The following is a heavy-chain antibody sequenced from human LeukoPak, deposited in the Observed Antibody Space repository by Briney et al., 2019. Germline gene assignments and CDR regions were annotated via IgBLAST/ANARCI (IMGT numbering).Heavy chain of an antibody. CDR3: ARSPTMVRGVIITSFRPRFDP. V-gene: IGHV1-8*01. Sequence: ASVKVSCKASGYTFTSYDINWVRQATGQGLEWMGWMNPNSGNTGYAQKFQGRVTMTRNTSISTAYMELSSLRSEDTAVYYCARSPTMVRGVIITSFRPRFDPWGQGTLVTVSS. CDR1: GYTFTSYD. CDR2: MNPNSGNT. J-gene: IGHJ5*02. D-gene: IGHD3-10*01.